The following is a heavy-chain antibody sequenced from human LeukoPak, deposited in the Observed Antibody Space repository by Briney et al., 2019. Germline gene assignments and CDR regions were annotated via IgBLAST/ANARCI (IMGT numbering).Heavy chain of an antibody. Sequence: GGSLRLSCGASGFTFSNYGMLWVRQAPGKGLEWVAFIRYDGNNKLYADSVKGRFTISRDNSKNTLYLQMNSLRAEDTAVYYCAKDISGGDCPDYWGQGTLVTVSS. CDR1: GFTFSNYG. J-gene: IGHJ4*02. V-gene: IGHV3-30*02. CDR3: AKDISGGDCPDY. D-gene: IGHD2-21*02. CDR2: IRYDGNNK.